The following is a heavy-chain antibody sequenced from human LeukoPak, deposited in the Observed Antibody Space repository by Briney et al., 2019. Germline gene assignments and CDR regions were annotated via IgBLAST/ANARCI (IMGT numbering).Heavy chain of an antibody. Sequence: PGGSLRLSCAASGFTFSSYAMSWVRQAPGKGLEWVSAISGSGGSTYYADSVKGRVTISRDNSKNTLYLQMNSLRAEDTAVYYCAKDWFGELFVDYWGQGTLVTVSS. V-gene: IGHV3-23*01. D-gene: IGHD3-10*01. CDR1: GFTFSSYA. J-gene: IGHJ4*02. CDR2: ISGSGGST. CDR3: AKDWFGELFVDY.